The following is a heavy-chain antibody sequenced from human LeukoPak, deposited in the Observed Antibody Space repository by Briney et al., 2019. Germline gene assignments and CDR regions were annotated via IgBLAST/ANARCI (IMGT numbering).Heavy chain of an antibody. CDR1: GFTSSSYV. CDR3: ARTRVAMGYCSSTSCTEDY. V-gene: IGHV3-23*01. CDR2: ISASGGST. D-gene: IGHD2-2*01. J-gene: IGHJ4*02. Sequence: GGSLRLSCAASGFTSSSYVMSWVRQAPGKGLECVSVISASGGSTYYADSVKGRFTISRDNSKNTLYLQMNSLRAEDTAVYYCARTRVAMGYCSSTSCTEDYWGQGTLVTVSS.